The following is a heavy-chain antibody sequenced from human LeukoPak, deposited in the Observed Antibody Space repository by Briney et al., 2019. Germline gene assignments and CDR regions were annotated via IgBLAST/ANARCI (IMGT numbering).Heavy chain of an antibody. D-gene: IGHD6-13*01. CDR1: GYTFTGYY. CDR2: INPNSGGT. J-gene: IGHJ3*02. CDR3: ASDLWGGGAAGTDDAFDI. Sequence: GASVKVSCKAAGYTFTGYYMHWVRQAPGQGLEWMGWINPNSGGTNYAQKFQGRVTMTRDTSISTAYMELSRLRSDDTAVYYCASDLWGGGAAGTDDAFDIWGQGTMVTVSS. V-gene: IGHV1-2*02.